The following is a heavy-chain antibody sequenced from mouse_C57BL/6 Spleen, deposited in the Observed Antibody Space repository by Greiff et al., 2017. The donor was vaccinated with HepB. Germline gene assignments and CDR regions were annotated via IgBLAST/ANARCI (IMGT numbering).Heavy chain of an antibody. CDR1: GYSITSGYY. CDR2: ISYDGSN. V-gene: IGHV3-6*01. J-gene: IGHJ1*03. Sequence: ESGPGLVKPSQSLSLTCSVTGYSITSGYYWNWIRQFPGNKLEWMGYISYDGSNNYNPSLKNRISITRDTSKNQFFLKLNSVTTEDTATSYCARGPDYYGSSYGYCDGWGTGTTVTVSS. D-gene: IGHD1-1*01. CDR3: ARGPDYYGSSYGYCDG.